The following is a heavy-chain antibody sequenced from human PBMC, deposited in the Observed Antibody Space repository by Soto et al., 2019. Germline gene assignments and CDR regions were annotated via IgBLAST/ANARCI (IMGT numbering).Heavy chain of an antibody. D-gene: IGHD5-12*01. CDR3: ARGRGYSGYENYYYGMDV. CDR2: IIPIFGTA. J-gene: IGHJ6*02. V-gene: IGHV1-69*13. Sequence: SVKVSCKASGGTFSSYAISWVRQAPGQGLEWMGGIIPIFGTANYAQKFQGRVTITADESKSTAYMELRSLRSEDTAVYYCARGRGYSGYENYYYGMDVWGQGTTVTVSS. CDR1: GGTFSSYA.